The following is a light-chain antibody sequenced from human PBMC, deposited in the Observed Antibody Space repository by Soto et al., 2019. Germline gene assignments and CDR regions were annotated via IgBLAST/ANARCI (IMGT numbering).Light chain of an antibody. CDR1: SSDVGYYDY. J-gene: IGLJ1*01. CDR3: SSYAGSNNFV. Sequence: QSALTQPPSASGFPGQSVTISCTGTSSDVGYYDYVSRYQQHPGKAPKLVIYEVTKRPSGVPDRVSASKSGNTASLTVSGLRAEYEADYYCSSYAGSNNFVFGSGTKLTVL. V-gene: IGLV2-8*01. CDR2: EVT.